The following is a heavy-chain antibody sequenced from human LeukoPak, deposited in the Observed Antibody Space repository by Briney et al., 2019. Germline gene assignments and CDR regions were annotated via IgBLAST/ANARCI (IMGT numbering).Heavy chain of an antibody. CDR2: IYYSGST. D-gene: IGHD3-10*01. V-gene: IGHV4-31*03. CDR1: GGSISSGGYY. Sequence: SETLSLTCTVSGGSISSGGYYWSWIRQHPGKGLEWIGYIYYSGSTYYNPSLKGRVTISVDTSKNQFSLKLSSVTAADTAVYYCASLDRAFLSMVNYWGQGTLVTVSS. CDR3: ASLDRAFLSMVNY. J-gene: IGHJ4*02.